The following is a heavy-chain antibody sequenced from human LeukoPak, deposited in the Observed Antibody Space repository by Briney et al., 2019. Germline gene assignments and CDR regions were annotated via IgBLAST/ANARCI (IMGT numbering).Heavy chain of an antibody. V-gene: IGHV4-30-4*01. J-gene: IGHJ5*02. D-gene: IGHD2-2*01. CDR2: IYYSGST. Sequence: SETLSLTCTVSGGSISSDDYYWSWIRQPPGKGLEWIGYIYYSGSTYYNPSLKSRVTISVDTSKNQFSLKLSSVTAADTAVYYCARDGSVVVPAASMYNWFDPWGQGTLVTVSS. CDR3: ARDGSVVVPAASMYNWFDP. CDR1: GGSISSDDYY.